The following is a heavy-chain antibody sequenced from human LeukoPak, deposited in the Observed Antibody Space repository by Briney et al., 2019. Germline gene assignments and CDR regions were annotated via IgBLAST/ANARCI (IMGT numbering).Heavy chain of an antibody. CDR1: GGSISSYY. D-gene: IGHD3-16*01. J-gene: IGHJ6*03. Sequence: SETLSLTCTVSGGSISSYYWSWIRQPPGKGLEWIGYIYYSGSTNYNPSLKSRVTISVDTSKNQFSLKLSSVTAADTAVYYCARLGSVWGESAYMDVWGKGTTVTISS. CDR2: IYYSGST. CDR3: ARLGSVWGESAYMDV. V-gene: IGHV4-59*01.